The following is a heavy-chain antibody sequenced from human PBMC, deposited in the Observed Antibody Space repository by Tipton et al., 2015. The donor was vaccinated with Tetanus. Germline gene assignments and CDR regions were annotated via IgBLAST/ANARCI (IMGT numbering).Heavy chain of an antibody. D-gene: IGHD2-2*01. CDR2: ISHDGSNK. Sequence: SLRLSCVASGFTLSDNYMSWVRQAPGKGLEWVAVISHDGSNKFYANSVKGRFTLSRDNSKNTLYLQMSSLRAEDTAVYYCARPHCSDANCCGNDAFDYWGQGTLVTVSS. J-gene: IGHJ4*02. CDR3: ARPHCSDANCCGNDAFDY. CDR1: GFTLSDNY. V-gene: IGHV3-30*03.